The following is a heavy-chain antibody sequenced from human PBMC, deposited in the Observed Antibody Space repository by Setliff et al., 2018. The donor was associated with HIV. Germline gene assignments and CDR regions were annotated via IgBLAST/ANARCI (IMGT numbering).Heavy chain of an antibody. CDR2: INPGDSDT. CDR3: ARHNPGRGAFDI. CDR1: GYNFATYY. D-gene: IGHD6-25*01. Sequence: PGESLKISCKTSGYNFATYYITWVRQMPGKGLEWIGRINPGDSDTGYSPSFQGQVTISADKSISTTYLQWNSLKAPDTAMYYCARHNPGRGAFDIWGQGTMVTVSS. J-gene: IGHJ3*02. V-gene: IGHV5-51*01.